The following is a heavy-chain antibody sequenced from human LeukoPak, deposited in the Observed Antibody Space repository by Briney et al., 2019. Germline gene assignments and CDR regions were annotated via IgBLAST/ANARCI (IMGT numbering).Heavy chain of an antibody. CDR1: GFTFGDYA. V-gene: IGHV3-49*04. CDR2: IRSKAYGGTT. Sequence: GGSLRLSRAASGFTFGDYAVSWVRQAPGKGLEWIGFIRSKAYGGTTQYAASVKGRFTLSRDDSKSITYLQMNSLKTEDTAVYYCTRDHPYYYDNSGYPLDYWGQGTLVTVSS. CDR3: TRDHPYYYDNSGYPLDY. J-gene: IGHJ4*02. D-gene: IGHD3-22*01.